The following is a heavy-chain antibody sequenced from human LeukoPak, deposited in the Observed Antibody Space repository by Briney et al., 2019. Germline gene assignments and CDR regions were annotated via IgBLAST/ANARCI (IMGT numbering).Heavy chain of an antibody. CDR2: IYDSGST. Sequence: PSETLSLTCTVSGGSIRSSYYYWGWIRQPPGTGLEGIGSIYDSGSTYYNPSLKSRVTISVDTSENQFSLKLSSATAADTAVYYCARVNYGSATKEDYWGQGTLVTVSS. J-gene: IGHJ4*02. D-gene: IGHD3-10*01. V-gene: IGHV4-39*07. CDR3: ARVNYGSATKEDY. CDR1: GGSIRSSYYY.